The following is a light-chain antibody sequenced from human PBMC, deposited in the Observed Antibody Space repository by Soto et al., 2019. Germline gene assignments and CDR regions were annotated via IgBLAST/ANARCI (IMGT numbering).Light chain of an antibody. V-gene: IGKV1-12*01. J-gene: IGKJ1*01. Sequence: DIQMTQSPSSVSASVGDRVTITCRASQGISSWLAWYQQKPGKAPKLLIYDASTLQSGVPSRFSGSGSGTEFSLTISSLQPEDFATYYCLCYITYPWTFGQGTKVDIK. CDR1: QGISSW. CDR3: LCYITYPWT. CDR2: DAS.